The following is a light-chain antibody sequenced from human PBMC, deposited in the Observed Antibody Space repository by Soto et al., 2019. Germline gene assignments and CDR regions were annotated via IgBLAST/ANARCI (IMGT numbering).Light chain of an antibody. CDR1: QSVSSN. CDR2: GAT. CDR3: QQYNNWPRT. V-gene: IGKV3-15*01. Sequence: EIVMTQSPATLSVSRGERATLSCRASQSVSSNLAWYQQKPGQAPRLLIYGATTRATGIPARFSGSGSGTEFTLTISRLQSEDFAVYYCQQYNNWPRTFGQGTKLEIK. J-gene: IGKJ2*01.